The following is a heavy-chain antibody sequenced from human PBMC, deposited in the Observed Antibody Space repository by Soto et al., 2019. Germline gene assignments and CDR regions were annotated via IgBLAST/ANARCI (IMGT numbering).Heavy chain of an antibody. CDR3: ARARLDGNGYTWSWFDP. Sequence: QVQLVQSEAEVKEPGASVKGSCKASGYTFTDYALQWVRQAPGQSLEWMGWINAGNGNTKYSQKFLGRVTFTRDTSASTAYMEMSSLTYEDTAVFYCARARLDGNGYTWSWFDPWGQGVLVTVSS. CDR1: GYTFTDYA. V-gene: IGHV1-3*01. D-gene: IGHD5-12*01. CDR2: INAGNGNT. J-gene: IGHJ5*02.